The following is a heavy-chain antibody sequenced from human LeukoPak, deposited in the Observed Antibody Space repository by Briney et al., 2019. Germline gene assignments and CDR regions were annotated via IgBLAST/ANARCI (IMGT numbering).Heavy chain of an antibody. CDR2: IYTSGST. D-gene: IGHD6-19*01. Sequence: SETLSLTCTVSGGSISSGSYYWNWIRQPAGKGLEWIGRIYTSGSTNYNPSLKSRVTISVDTSKNQFSLKLSSVTAADTAVYYCASQANGWPTRGDWFDPWGQGTLVTVSS. J-gene: IGHJ5*02. CDR1: GGSISSGSYY. CDR3: ASQANGWPTRGDWFDP. V-gene: IGHV4-61*02.